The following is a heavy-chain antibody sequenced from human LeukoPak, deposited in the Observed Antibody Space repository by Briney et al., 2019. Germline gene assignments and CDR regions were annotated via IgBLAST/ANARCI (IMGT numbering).Heavy chain of an antibody. J-gene: IGHJ4*02. V-gene: IGHV4-39*01. CDR2: IYYSGST. Sequence: SETLSLTCTVSGGSISSSSYYWGWIRQPPGKGLEWIGSIYYSGSTYYNPSLKSRVTISVDTSKNQFSLKLSSVTAADTAVYYCARVLRSSWIIDYWGQGTLVTVSS. CDR1: GGSISSSSYY. D-gene: IGHD6-13*01. CDR3: ARVLRSSWIIDY.